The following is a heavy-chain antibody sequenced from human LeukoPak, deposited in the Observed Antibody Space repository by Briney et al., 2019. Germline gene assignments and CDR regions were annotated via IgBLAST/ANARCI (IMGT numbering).Heavy chain of an antibody. J-gene: IGHJ5*02. D-gene: IGHD5-24*01. Sequence: ASVKVSCKASGYTITNNYMHWVRQAPGQGLEWMGVINPSGTGTSYAQKFQGRITMSRDTSTSTVYMELSSLRSKDTAFYYCATDHSMANTAWWFDPWGQGTLVTVSS. CDR3: ATDHSMANTAWWFDP. CDR1: GYTITNNY. V-gene: IGHV1-46*01. CDR2: INPSGTGT.